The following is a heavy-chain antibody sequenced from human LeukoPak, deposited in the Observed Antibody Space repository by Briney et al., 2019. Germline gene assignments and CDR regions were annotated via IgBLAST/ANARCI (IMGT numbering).Heavy chain of an antibody. J-gene: IGHJ4*02. V-gene: IGHV4-34*01. Sequence: SETLSLTCAVYGGSFSGHYWSWIRQPPGKGLEWIGEINHSGSTNYNTPLKSRVTISVDTSKNQFSLKLSSVTAADTAVYYCATRYSSSSIHPVRFDYWGQGTLVTVSS. D-gene: IGHD6-6*01. CDR3: ATRYSSSSIHPVRFDY. CDR1: GGSFSGHY. CDR2: INHSGST.